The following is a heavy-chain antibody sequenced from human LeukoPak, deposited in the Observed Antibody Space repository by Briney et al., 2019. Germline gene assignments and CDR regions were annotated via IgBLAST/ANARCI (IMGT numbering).Heavy chain of an antibody. CDR1: GYTFTSYD. CDR3: ARVPGELSFEYYYYYYYMDV. J-gene: IGHJ6*03. Sequence: ASVKVSCKASGYTFTSYDINWVRQATGQGLEWMGWMNPNSGNTGYAQKFQGRVTITRNTSISTAYMELSSLRSEDTAVYYCARVPGELSFEYYYYYYYMDVWGKGTTVTVSS. V-gene: IGHV1-8*03. CDR2: MNPNSGNT. D-gene: IGHD3-16*02.